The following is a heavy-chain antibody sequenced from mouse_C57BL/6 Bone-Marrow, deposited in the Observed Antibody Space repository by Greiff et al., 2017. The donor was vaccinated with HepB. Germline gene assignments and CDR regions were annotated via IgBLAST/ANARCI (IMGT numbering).Heavy chain of an antibody. Sequence: QVQLQQPGAELVKPGASVKLSCKASGYTFTSYWMHWVKQRPGQGLEWIGMIHPNSGSTNYNEKFKSKATLTVDKSSSTAYMQLSSLTSEDSAVYYCARPPYYYSSSHWYFDVWGTGTTVTVSS. CDR1: GYTFTSYW. CDR3: ARPPYYYSSSHWYFDV. D-gene: IGHD1-1*01. V-gene: IGHV1-64*01. J-gene: IGHJ1*03. CDR2: IHPNSGST.